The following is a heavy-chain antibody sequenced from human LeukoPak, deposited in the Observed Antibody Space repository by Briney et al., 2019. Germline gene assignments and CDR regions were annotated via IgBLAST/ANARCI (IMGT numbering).Heavy chain of an antibody. J-gene: IGHJ3*02. Sequence: SVKVSCKASGGTFSSYAISWVRQAPGQGLEGMGGIIPIFGTANYAQKFQGRVTITTDESTSTAYMELSSLRSEDTAVYYCASRSTGYSSGWYDGDAFDIWGQGTMVTVSS. V-gene: IGHV1-69*05. CDR3: ASRSTGYSSGWYDGDAFDI. CDR1: GGTFSSYA. CDR2: IIPIFGTA. D-gene: IGHD6-19*01.